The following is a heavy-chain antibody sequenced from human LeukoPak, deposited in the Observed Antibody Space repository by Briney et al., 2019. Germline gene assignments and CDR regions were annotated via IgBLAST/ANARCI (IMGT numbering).Heavy chain of an antibody. J-gene: IGHJ5*02. Sequence: PGASLRLTCEASGVNFGTNAMSWLRQVPGKGLEWVSSIRDSGVTTYYADSVKGRFTISRDNSKNTLYLQMNSLRAEDTAVYHCATTYLYNWSPGWFDPWGQGTQVIVSS. CDR1: GVNFGTNA. CDR3: ATTYLYNWSPGWFDP. V-gene: IGHV3-23*01. D-gene: IGHD1-20*01. CDR2: IRDSGVTT.